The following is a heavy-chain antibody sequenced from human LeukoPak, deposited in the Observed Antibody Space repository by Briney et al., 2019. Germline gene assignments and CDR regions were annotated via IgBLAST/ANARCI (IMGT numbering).Heavy chain of an antibody. CDR2: IYWDDDK. J-gene: IGHJ4*02. Sequence: FGPTLVNPTQTLTLTCTLSGFSLSTGGVGVGWIRQPPGKALEWLALIYWDDDKYYSPSLKIRLTITRDTSKNQVVPTMTNVDPVDTGTYFCAHYYGSGSYQNRYFDYWGQGALVTVSS. CDR3: AHYYGSGSYQNRYFDY. D-gene: IGHD3-10*01. CDR1: GFSLSTGGVG. V-gene: IGHV2-5*02.